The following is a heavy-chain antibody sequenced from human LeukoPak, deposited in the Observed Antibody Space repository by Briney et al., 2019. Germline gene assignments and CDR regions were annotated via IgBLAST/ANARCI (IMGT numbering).Heavy chain of an antibody. CDR3: AKDHSTYYHDSRTLDY. D-gene: IGHD3-22*01. CDR1: GFTFSSYG. CDR2: ISGSGGST. Sequence: PGGSLRLSCAASGFTFSSYGMSWVRQAPGKGLEWVSAISGSGGSTYYADSVKGRFTISRDNSKNTLYLQMNSLRAEDTAVYYCAKDHSTYYHDSRTLDYWGQGTLVTVSS. J-gene: IGHJ4*02. V-gene: IGHV3-23*01.